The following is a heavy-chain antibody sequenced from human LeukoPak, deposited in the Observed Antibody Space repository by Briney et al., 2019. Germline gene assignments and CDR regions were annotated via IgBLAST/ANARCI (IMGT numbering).Heavy chain of an antibody. V-gene: IGHV4-59*01. CDR1: GGSISSYY. D-gene: IGHD3-22*01. J-gene: IGHJ5*02. Sequence: SETLSLTCTVSGGSISSYYWSWIRQPPGKGLEWIGTIYYSGSTKNNPSLKSRVTISVDTSKNQFSLKLSSVTAADTGVYYCVSDYGSGGYYFAWGQGILVTVSS. CDR2: IYYSGST. CDR3: VSDYGSGGYYFA.